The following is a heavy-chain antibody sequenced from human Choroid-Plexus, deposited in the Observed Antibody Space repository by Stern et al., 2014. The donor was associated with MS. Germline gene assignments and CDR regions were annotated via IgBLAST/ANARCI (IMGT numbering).Heavy chain of an antibody. D-gene: IGHD2-15*01. J-gene: IGHJ4*02. CDR2: ISYDGSDK. CDR1: GFTFSNFG. Sequence: VQLEESGGGVAQPGRPLILSCAASGFTFSNFGMHWVRQAPGKGLEWVALISYDGSDKYYADSVKGRFTIFRANSKNTLYMHMNSLRAEDTAVYYCAKDRQWSTYFFDYWGQGSLVTVSS. CDR3: AKDRQWSTYFFDY. V-gene: IGHV3-30*18.